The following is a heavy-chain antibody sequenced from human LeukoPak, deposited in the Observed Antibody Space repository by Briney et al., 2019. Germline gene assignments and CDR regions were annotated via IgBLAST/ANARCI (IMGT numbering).Heavy chain of an antibody. CDR1: GYTFTSYD. Sequence: ASVKVSCKASGYTFTSYDINWVRQATGQGLEWMGWMNPNSGNTGYAQKFQGRVTMTRNTSISTAYMELNSLRSEDTAVYYCARTPTFGDYFGCYYGMDVWGQGTTVTVSS. J-gene: IGHJ6*02. D-gene: IGHD4-17*01. CDR3: ARTPTFGDYFGCYYGMDV. V-gene: IGHV1-8*01. CDR2: MNPNSGNT.